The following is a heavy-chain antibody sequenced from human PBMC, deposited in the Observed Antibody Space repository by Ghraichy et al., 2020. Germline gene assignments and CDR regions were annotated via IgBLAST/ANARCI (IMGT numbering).Heavy chain of an antibody. CDR2: ITVYNGNT. V-gene: IGHV1-45*01. D-gene: IGHD2/OR15-2a*01. CDR3: ARGPLYASGSDEEAFDS. J-gene: IGHJ3*01. Sequence: SVKVSCKAGGEIFSYRYTHWERQSRGQVLEWLGWITVYNGNTKYAQKFMDRVTITRESSLSTIYMELRNLRSEDTAVYYCARGPLYASGSDEEAFDSWGQGTMVTVTS. CDR1: GEIFSYRY.